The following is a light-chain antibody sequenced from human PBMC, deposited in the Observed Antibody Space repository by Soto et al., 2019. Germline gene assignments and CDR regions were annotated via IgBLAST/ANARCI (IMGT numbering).Light chain of an antibody. J-gene: IGLJ2*01. CDR2: DVS. Sequence: QSALTQPASVSGSPGQSITISCTGTSSDVGGYNYDSWYQQHPGKAPKLMIYDVSNRPSGVSNRFSGSKSGNTASLTISGLQAEDEADYYCSSYTSSSTQVVFGGGTQLTVL. CDR3: SSYTSSSTQVV. V-gene: IGLV2-14*01. CDR1: SSDVGGYNY.